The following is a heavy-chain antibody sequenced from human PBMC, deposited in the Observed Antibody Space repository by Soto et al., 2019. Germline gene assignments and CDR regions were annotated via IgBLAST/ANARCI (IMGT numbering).Heavy chain of an antibody. V-gene: IGHV1-69*13. CDR2: IIPIIGKT. Sequence: GASVKVSCKASGYTFTSYGISWVRQALGQGLEWIGWIIPIIGKTNYAQKFQGRVTITADESTSTAYMELSSLRSEDTAVCYCARGRTYYYDSSGYYALDYWGQGTLVTVSS. CDR3: ARGRTYYYDSSGYYALDY. J-gene: IGHJ4*02. D-gene: IGHD3-22*01. CDR1: GYTFTSYG.